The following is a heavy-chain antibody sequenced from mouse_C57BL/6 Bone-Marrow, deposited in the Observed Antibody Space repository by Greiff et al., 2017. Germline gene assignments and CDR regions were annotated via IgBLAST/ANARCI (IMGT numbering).Heavy chain of an antibody. J-gene: IGHJ4*01. CDR3: ARQHYGSSPYAMDY. V-gene: IGHV5-12*01. CDR1: GFTFSDYY. D-gene: IGHD1-1*01. Sequence: EVQGVESGGGLVQPGGSLKLSCAASGFTFSDYYMYWVRQTPEKRLEWVAYISNGGGSTYYPDTVKGRFTISRDNAKNTLYLQMSRLKSEDTAMYYCARQHYGSSPYAMDYWGQGTSVTVSS. CDR2: ISNGGGST.